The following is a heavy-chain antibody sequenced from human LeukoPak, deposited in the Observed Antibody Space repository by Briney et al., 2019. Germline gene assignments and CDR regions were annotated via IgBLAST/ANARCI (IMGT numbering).Heavy chain of an antibody. J-gene: IGHJ4*02. V-gene: IGHV3-23*01. Sequence: PGGSLRLSCAASGFTFSTYAMTWVRQAPGKGLEWVSGINSNGDEIYYADSVRGRFTISRDNSKNTLYLQMNSLRAEDTAVYYCAKGKGAVTGTFDYWGQGTLVTVSS. CDR2: INSNGDEI. CDR1: GFTFSTYA. CDR3: AKGKGAVTGTFDY. D-gene: IGHD1-14*01.